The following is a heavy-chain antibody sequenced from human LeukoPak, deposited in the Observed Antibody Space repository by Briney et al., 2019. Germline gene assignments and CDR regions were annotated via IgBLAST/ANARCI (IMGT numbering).Heavy chain of an antibody. CDR2: IYHSGST. Sequence: SETLSLTCTVSGYSISSGYYWGWIRQPPGKGLEWIGSIYHSGSTYYNPSLKSRVTISVDTSKNQFSLKLSSVTAADTAVYYCAREVEVVPAVDYWGQGTLVTVSS. J-gene: IGHJ4*02. CDR1: GYSISSGYY. D-gene: IGHD2-2*01. CDR3: AREVEVVPAVDY. V-gene: IGHV4-38-2*02.